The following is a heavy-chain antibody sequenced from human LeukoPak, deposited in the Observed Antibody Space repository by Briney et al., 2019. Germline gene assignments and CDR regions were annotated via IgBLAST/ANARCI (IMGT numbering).Heavy chain of an antibody. Sequence: SETLSLTCTVSGGSISSYYWSWIRQPAGKGLEWIGRIYTSGSTNYNPSLKSRVTMSVDTSKNQFSLKLSSVTAADTAVYYCARLGTIVGANYFDYWGQGTLVTVSS. J-gene: IGHJ4*02. CDR3: ARLGTIVGANYFDY. V-gene: IGHV4-4*07. CDR1: GGSISSYY. CDR2: IYTSGST. D-gene: IGHD1-26*01.